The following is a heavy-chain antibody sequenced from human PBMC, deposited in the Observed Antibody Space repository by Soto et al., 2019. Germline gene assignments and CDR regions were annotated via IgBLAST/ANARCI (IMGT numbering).Heavy chain of an antibody. V-gene: IGHV2-5*02. CDR2: IYWDDAN. CDR1: GFSLTTSGVG. Sequence: QITLNESGPTQVKPRQTLTLTCTFSGFSLTTSGVGVGWIRQSPGKAPEWLALIYWDDANRYSPTLKSSLTITKDTSKHQVVLTMADLDPADTATYYCAHRVLRTVFGLVTTTAIYFDFWGQGTPVAVSS. CDR3: AHRVLRTVFGLVTTTAIYFDF. D-gene: IGHD3-3*01. J-gene: IGHJ4*02.